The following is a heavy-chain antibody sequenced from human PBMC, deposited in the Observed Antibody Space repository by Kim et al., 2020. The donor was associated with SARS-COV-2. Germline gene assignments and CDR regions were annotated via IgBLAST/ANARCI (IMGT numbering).Heavy chain of an antibody. D-gene: IGHD3-10*01. CDR3: ARGEEVGRGVTRPLDY. CDR1: GGSFSGYC. Sequence: SETLSLTCAVYGGSFSGYCWSWIRQPPGKGLEWIGDINHSGISNYNPSLKSRVIISVDTSKNQISLKLSSVTAADTAVYYCARGEEVGRGVTRPLDYWG. CDR2: INHSGIS. V-gene: IGHV4-34*01. J-gene: IGHJ4*01.